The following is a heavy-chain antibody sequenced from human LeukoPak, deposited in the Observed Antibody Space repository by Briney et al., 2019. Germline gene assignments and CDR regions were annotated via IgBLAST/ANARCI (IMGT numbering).Heavy chain of an antibody. D-gene: IGHD2-2*02. V-gene: IGHV1-2*02. Sequence: ASVKVSCKASGYTFTGYDMHWVRQAPGQGLEWVGWINPNSGVTNYAQKFQGRVTMTRDTSISTAYMELRRLRSDDTAVYYCARVGRYCSSTSCYIAYWGQGTLVTVSS. CDR3: ARVGRYCSSTSCYIAY. J-gene: IGHJ4*02. CDR1: GYTFTGYD. CDR2: INPNSGVT.